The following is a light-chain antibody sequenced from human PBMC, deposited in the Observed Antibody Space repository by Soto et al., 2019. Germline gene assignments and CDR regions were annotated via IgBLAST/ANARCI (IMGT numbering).Light chain of an antibody. J-gene: IGKJ1*01. Sequence: DIQLTQSPSTLSASVGDRVTVTCRASQRIDRYLAWYQQKPGKAPKLLVYDASTLEGGVPSSFSGSGYATEFILTISSMQPDDFDTYYCQQYKDGAWTFGQGTRVEIK. CDR2: DAS. CDR1: QRIDRY. V-gene: IGKV1-5*01. CDR3: QQYKDGAWT.